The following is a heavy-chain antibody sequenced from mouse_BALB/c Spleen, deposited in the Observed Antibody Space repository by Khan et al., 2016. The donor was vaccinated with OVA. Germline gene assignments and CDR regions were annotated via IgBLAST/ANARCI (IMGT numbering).Heavy chain of an antibody. CDR2: INPYNDNT. Sequence: VQLKQSGPELVKPGASVKMSCKASGYTFTSYVMHWVKQKPGQGLEWIGYINPYNDNTKYNEKFQGKASLTSDKSSSTAYMEFSSLTSEDSAVYYCARSMITPFAYWGQGTLLTVSA. CDR1: GYTFTSYV. J-gene: IGHJ3*01. V-gene: IGHV1S136*01. CDR3: ARSMITPFAY. D-gene: IGHD2-4*01.